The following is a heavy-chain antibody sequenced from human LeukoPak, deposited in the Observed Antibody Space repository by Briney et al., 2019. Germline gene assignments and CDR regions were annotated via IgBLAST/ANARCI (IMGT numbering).Heavy chain of an antibody. D-gene: IGHD4-17*01. Sequence: GASLRLSCAASGFTFSSYAVSWVRQAPGKGLEWVSAISGSGGSTYYADSVKGRFTISRDNSKNTLYLQMNSLRAEDTAVYYCAKDVVSGDYSYFDYWGQGTLVTVSS. J-gene: IGHJ4*02. CDR2: ISGSGGST. CDR3: AKDVVSGDYSYFDY. V-gene: IGHV3-23*01. CDR1: GFTFSSYA.